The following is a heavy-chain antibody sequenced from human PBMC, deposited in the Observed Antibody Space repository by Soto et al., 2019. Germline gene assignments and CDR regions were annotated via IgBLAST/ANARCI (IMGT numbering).Heavy chain of an antibody. D-gene: IGHD1-26*01. V-gene: IGHV3-23*01. CDR2: IRESGGST. CDR3: AKAIIEYYAPTAY. CDR1: GFTFITFA. J-gene: IGHJ4*02. Sequence: EVQLLESGGVLVQPGGSLRLSCAASGFTFITFAMSWVRQAPGKGLEWVSVIRESGGSTYYADPVKGRFPISRDNSKSALYLQMNSLRGDDTAIYYCAKAIIEYYAPTAYWGQGTQVTVSS.